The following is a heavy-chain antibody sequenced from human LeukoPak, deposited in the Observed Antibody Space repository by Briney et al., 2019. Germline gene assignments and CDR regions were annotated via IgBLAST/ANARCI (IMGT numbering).Heavy chain of an antibody. J-gene: IGHJ4*02. Sequence: SETLSLTCAVYGGSFSGYYWSWIRQPPGKGLEWIGEINHSGSTNYNPSLKSRVTILVDTSKNQFSLKLSSVTAADTAVYYCAGSIAVAVLFDYWGQGTLVTVSP. CDR2: INHSGST. D-gene: IGHD6-19*01. V-gene: IGHV4-34*01. CDR1: GGSFSGYY. CDR3: AGSIAVAVLFDY.